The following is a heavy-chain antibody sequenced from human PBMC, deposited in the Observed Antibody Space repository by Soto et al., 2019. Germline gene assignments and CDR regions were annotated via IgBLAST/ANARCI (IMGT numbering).Heavy chain of an antibody. CDR2: IYYSGST. Sequence: PSETLSLTCTVSGGSISSYYWSWIRQPPGKGLEWIGYIYYSGSTNYNPSLKSRVTISVDTSKNQFSLKLSSVTAADTAVYYCARKLLAGVAGTPYFDYWGQGTLVTVSS. D-gene: IGHD6-19*01. J-gene: IGHJ4*02. CDR3: ARKLLAGVAGTPYFDY. V-gene: IGHV4-59*01. CDR1: GGSISSYY.